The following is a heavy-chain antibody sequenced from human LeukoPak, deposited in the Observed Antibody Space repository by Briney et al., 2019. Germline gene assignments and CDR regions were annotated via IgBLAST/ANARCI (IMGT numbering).Heavy chain of an antibody. D-gene: IGHD3-10*01. Sequence: SETLSLTCAVSGGSISSGGYSWSWIRQPPGKGLEWIGHIYHSGSTYYNPSLKSRVTISVDRSKNQFSLKLSSVTAADTAVYYCARGITMVRGVIRHYYYYGMDVWGKGTTVTVSS. CDR1: GGSISSGGYS. V-gene: IGHV4-30-2*01. CDR2: IYHSGST. CDR3: ARGITMVRGVIRHYYYYGMDV. J-gene: IGHJ6*04.